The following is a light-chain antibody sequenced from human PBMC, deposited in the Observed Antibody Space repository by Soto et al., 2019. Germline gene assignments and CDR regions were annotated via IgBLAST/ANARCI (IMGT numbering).Light chain of an antibody. V-gene: IGKV4-1*01. Sequence: DIVMTQSPDSMAVSLGERATINCKSSQSVLYSSNNKNYLAWYQQKPRQPPKLLIYWASTRESGVPDRFNGSWCRKDFIFTISRLQAEDVAVYYCQHYYSTPLAFGQGTKVEIK. CDR3: QHYYSTPLA. CDR2: WAS. J-gene: IGKJ1*01. CDR1: QSVLYSSNNKNY.